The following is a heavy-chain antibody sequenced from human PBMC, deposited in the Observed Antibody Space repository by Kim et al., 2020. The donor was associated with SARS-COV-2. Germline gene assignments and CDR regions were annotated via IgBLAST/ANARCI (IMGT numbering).Heavy chain of an antibody. CDR3: ARDRGGYWILVNYYH. Sequence: GGSLRLSCAASGFTFSNYYMDWVRQAPGKGLEWVGCISDSGNRNYYAYSVDGRVTISIYSANTTLYLQLHILSVEDAAVDYCARDRGGYWILVNYYH. CDR1: GFTFSNYY. J-gene: IGHJ6*01. V-gene: IGHV3-21*01. D-gene: IGHD5-18*01. CDR2: ISDSGNRN.